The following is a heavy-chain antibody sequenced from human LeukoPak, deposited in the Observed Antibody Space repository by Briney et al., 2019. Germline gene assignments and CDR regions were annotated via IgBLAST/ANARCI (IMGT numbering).Heavy chain of an antibody. J-gene: IGHJ4*02. CDR2: IDWDDDK. CDR1: GFSLSTSGMC. Sequence: SGPTLVNPTQILTLTCTFPGFSLSTSGMCVSWIRQPPGKALEWLARIDWDDDKYYSTSLKTRLTISKDTSKNQVVLTMTNMDPVDTATYYCARVYYYDSSGYYSIDYWGQGTLVTVSS. D-gene: IGHD3-22*01. CDR3: ARVYYYDSSGYYSIDY. V-gene: IGHV2-70*11.